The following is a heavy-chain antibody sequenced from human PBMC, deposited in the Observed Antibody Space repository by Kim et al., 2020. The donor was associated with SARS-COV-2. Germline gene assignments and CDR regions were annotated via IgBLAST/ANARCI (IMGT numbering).Heavy chain of an antibody. D-gene: IGHD3-22*01. V-gene: IGHV1-3*01. CDR3: ARVTMSPYYYYYGMDV. J-gene: IGHJ6*02. Sequence: QNFQGRVTLTRDTSASTAYMELSSLRSEDTAVYYCARVTMSPYYYYYGMDVWGQGTTVTVSS.